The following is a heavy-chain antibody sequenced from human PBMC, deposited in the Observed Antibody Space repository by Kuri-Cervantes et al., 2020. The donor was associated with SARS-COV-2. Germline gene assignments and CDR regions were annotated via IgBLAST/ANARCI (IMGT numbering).Heavy chain of an antibody. J-gene: IGHJ4*02. D-gene: IGHD3-9*01. CDR2: INHSGST. Sequence: SETLSLTCAVYGGSFSGYYWSWIRQPPGKGLEWIGEINHSGSTNYNPSLKSRVTISVDTSKNQFSLKLSSVTAADTAVYYCARHARHYDILTGYSPTYYFAYWGQGTLVTVSS. V-gene: IGHV4-34*01. CDR3: ARHARHYDILTGYSPTYYFAY. CDR1: GGSFSGYY.